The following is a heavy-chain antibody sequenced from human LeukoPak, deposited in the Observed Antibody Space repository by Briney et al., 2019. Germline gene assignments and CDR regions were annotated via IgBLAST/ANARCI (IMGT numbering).Heavy chain of an antibody. CDR3: AKIVVVPDTLGGFDY. D-gene: IGHD2-2*01. Sequence: GGSLRLSCATSGFTFGDYAMSWVRQAPGKGLEWVGFIRSKTYGATTEYATSVKGRFTISRDDSKSIAYLQMNGLETEDTAFYYCAKIVVVPDTLGGFDYWGQGTLVTVSS. CDR1: GFTFGDYA. J-gene: IGHJ4*02. V-gene: IGHV3-49*04. CDR2: IRSKTYGATT.